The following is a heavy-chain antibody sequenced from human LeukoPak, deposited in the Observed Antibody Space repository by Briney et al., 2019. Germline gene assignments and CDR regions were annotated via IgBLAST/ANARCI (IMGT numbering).Heavy chain of an antibody. J-gene: IGHJ4*02. CDR2: ISYDGSNK. CDR3: ARDPREGYSYGPRAGYYFDY. Sequence: PGGSLRLSCAASGFTFSSYAMHWVRQAPGKGLEWVAVISYDGSNKYYADSVKGRFTISRDNSKNTLYLQMNSLRAEDTAVYYCARDPREGYSYGPRAGYYFDYWGQGTLVTVSS. D-gene: IGHD5-18*01. V-gene: IGHV3-30*04. CDR1: GFTFSSYA.